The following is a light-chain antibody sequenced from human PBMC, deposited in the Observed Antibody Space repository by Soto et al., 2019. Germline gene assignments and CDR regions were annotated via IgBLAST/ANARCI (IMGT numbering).Light chain of an antibody. V-gene: IGLV3-1*01. CDR1: KLGDKY. J-gene: IGLJ2*01. CDR2: QDS. CDR3: QAWDSRVV. Sequence: SYELTQPPSVSVSPGQTASITCSGDKLGDKYACWYQQKPGQCPVLVIYQDSKRPSGIPERFSGSNSGNTATLTISGTQAMDEADYYCQAWDSRVVFGGGTKVTVL.